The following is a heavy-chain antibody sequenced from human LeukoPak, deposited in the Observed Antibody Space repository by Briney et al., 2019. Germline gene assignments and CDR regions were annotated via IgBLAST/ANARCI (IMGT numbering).Heavy chain of an antibody. J-gene: IGHJ4*02. CDR2: IYSGGST. CDR3: ARGLEVATIDY. Sequence: GGSLRLSVPASGFPFISTYMAWVRRAPGRGLGWVSVIYSGGSTYYADSVKGRFTISRDNSKNTLYLQMNSLRAEDTAVYYCARGLEVATIDYWGQGTLVTVSS. D-gene: IGHD5-12*01. CDR1: GFPFISTY. V-gene: IGHV3-53*01.